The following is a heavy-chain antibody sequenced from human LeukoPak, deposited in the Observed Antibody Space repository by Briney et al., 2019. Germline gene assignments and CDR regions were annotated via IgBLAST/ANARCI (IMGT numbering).Heavy chain of an antibody. Sequence: PGGSLRLSCAASGFTFSSYAMSWVRQAPGKGLEWVSALTDDGGSTYYADSVRGRFTISRDNSKNTMYLQMNSLRAEDTAVYCCAKDLGGDHWDGGYWGQGTLVTVSS. J-gene: IGHJ4*02. CDR1: GFTFSSYA. D-gene: IGHD4-17*01. CDR2: LTDDGGST. V-gene: IGHV3-23*01. CDR3: AKDLGGDHWDGGY.